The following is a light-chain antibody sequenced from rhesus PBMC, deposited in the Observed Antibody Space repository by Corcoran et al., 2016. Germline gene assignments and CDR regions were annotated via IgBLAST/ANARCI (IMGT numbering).Light chain of an antibody. CDR3: HQGSNWPLT. V-gene: IGKV3-35*01. Sequence: EIVLTQSPATLSLSPGERATLSCRASQNVNYNLAWYHHKPGRAPRPLIYEASNRAPGIPDRFSGSGSGADFTLPISSLEAEDLGVYYCHQGSNWPLTFGGGTKVEIK. CDR1: QNVNYN. CDR2: EAS. J-gene: IGKJ4*01.